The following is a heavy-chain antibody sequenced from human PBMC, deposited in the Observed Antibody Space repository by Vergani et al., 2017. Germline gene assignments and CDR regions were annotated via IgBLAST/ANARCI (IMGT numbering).Heavy chain of an antibody. CDR2: INHSGST. CDR1: GGSFSGYY. Sequence: QVQLQQWGAGLLKPSETLSLTCAVYGGSFSGYYWSWIRQPPGKGLEWIGEINHSGSTNYNPSLKSRVTISVDTSKNQFSLKLSSVTAAGTAVYYCARRVRGWTITLDLGLDPWGQGTLVTVSS. J-gene: IGHJ5*02. CDR3: ARRVRGWTITLDLGLDP. V-gene: IGHV4-34*01. D-gene: IGHD6-19*01.